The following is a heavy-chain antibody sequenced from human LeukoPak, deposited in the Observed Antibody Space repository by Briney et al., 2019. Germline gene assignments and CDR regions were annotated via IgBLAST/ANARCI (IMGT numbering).Heavy chain of an antibody. CDR2: SIPVSGSS. CDR3: ARAVAIGSDGFNGRFDY. V-gene: IGHV1-69*05. J-gene: IGHJ4*02. D-gene: IGHD5-24*01. Sequence: SVKVSCKASGGTFSSYAISWVRQAPGQGLEWMGMSIPVSGSSDYAQELQGKVTITTDESASTAYMELSSLRSEDTAVYYCARAVAIGSDGFNGRFDYWGQGTLVTVSS. CDR1: GGTFSSYA.